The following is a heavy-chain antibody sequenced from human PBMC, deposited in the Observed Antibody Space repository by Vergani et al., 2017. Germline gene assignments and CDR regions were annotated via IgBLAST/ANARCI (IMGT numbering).Heavy chain of an antibody. J-gene: IGHJ5*01. D-gene: IGHD1-1*01. CDR2: IWYDGSNK. CDR3: ARWGNEKRLDS. V-gene: IGHV3-33*08. Sequence: VQLVESGGGIVKPGGSLRLSCVASGFTFSSHGMHWVRQAPGKGLEWVAVIWYDGSNKYYGDSVKGRFTISRDNSKNTLYLQMNSLRVEDTAVYYCARWGNEKRLDSWGQGTLVTVSS. CDR1: GFTFSSHG.